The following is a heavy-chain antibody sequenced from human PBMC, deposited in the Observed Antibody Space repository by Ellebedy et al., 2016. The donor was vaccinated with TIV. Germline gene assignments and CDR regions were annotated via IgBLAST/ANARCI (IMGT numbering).Heavy chain of an antibody. CDR3: AHVGGGSGMSFGP. Sequence: GESLKISXAASGFTFSWYWMHWVRQVPGKGLVWVSRINNDGTGTTYADSVKGRFTISRDNAKNTLDLQMNSLRAEDTAVYYCAHVGGGSGMSFGPWGQGALVTVSS. J-gene: IGHJ5*02. CDR2: INNDGTGT. CDR1: GFTFSWYW. D-gene: IGHD3-10*01. V-gene: IGHV3-74*01.